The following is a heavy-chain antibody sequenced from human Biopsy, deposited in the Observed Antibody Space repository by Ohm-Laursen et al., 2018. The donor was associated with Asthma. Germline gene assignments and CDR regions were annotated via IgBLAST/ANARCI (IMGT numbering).Heavy chain of an antibody. J-gene: IGHJ6*02. Sequence: SETLSLTCTVSGASITSSAYYWGWIRQPPGKGLEWIGSMYYGETTYYNPSLSSRLTLSVDTSKNQFSLRLTSVTAADTAVYYCARGSSSRLSQWELLVSGGKRAHSYYGMDVWGQGTTVTVSS. D-gene: IGHD1-26*01. CDR3: ARGSSSRLSQWELLVSGGKRAHSYYGMDV. CDR2: MYYGETT. CDR1: GASITSSAYY. V-gene: IGHV4-39*07.